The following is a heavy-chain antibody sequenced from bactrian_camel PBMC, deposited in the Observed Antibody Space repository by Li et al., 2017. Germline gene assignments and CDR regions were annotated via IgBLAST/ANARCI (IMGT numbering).Heavy chain of an antibody. V-gene: IGHV3S31*01. CDR2: IRRDGDE. D-gene: IGHD4*01. Sequence: VQLVESGGGSVQAGGSLRLSCTHSGYTSSRHCMGWFRQAPGKAREGIAGIRRDGDEYYADSVKGRFTISQDNAKNIIYLQMNSLTPDDTAMYYCAAGTRIIVGDYCDGITNWGQGTQVTVS. J-gene: IGHJ4*01. CDR3: AAGTRIIVGDYCDGITN. CDR1: GYTSSRHC.